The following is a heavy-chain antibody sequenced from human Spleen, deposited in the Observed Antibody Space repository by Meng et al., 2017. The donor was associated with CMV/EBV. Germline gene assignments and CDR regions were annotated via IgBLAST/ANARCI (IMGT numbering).Heavy chain of an antibody. D-gene: IGHD6-6*01. CDR2: VYHSGYT. J-gene: IGHJ4*02. CDR1: GTSISTSDW. V-gene: IGHV4-4*02. CDR3: ARVTEYGGNCFDS. Sequence: VSGTSISTSDWWSWVRQPPGKGLEWIGEVYHSGYTNYNPSLKSRVSMSVDRSKNQFSLKLYSVTAADTAVYYCARVTEYGGNCFDSWGQGTLVTVSS.